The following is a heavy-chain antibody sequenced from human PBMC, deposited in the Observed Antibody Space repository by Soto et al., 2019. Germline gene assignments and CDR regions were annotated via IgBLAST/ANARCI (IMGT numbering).Heavy chain of an antibody. Sequence: QLQLQESGSGLVKPSQTLSLTCAVSGGSISSGGYSWSWIRQPPGKGLEWIGYIYHSGSTYYNPSVESRVTISVDRSENQFSLELSSVTAADTAVYYCARGRYDIQSRNWFDPWGQGTLVTVS. V-gene: IGHV4-30-2*01. D-gene: IGHD3-9*01. J-gene: IGHJ5*02. CDR2: IYHSGST. CDR1: GGSISSGGYS. CDR3: ARGRYDIQSRNWFDP.